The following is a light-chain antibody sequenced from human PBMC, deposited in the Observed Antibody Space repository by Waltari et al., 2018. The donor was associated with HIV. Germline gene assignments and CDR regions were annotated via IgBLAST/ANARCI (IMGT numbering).Light chain of an antibody. CDR1: QDISNY. J-gene: IGKJ3*01. CDR2: DAS. Sequence: DIQMTQSPSSLSASVGDRVTITCQASQDISNYLNWYQQKPGKAPKLLIYDASNLETGVPSRFSGSGSGTDFTFTISSLQPEDIATYYCPNTFGPGTKVDIK. CDR3: PNT. V-gene: IGKV1-33*01.